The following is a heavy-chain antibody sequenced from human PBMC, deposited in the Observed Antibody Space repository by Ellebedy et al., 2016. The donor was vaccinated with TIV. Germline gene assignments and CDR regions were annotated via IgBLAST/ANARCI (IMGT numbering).Heavy chain of an antibody. Sequence: GESLKISCAASGYTFTSYWMHWVRQAPGKGLVWVSHINGDGSHTIYADSVKGRFTISRDNAKNTLYLQMNRLRAEDTAFYYCVGDRSGYWGFDPWGQGTLVTVSS. D-gene: IGHD3-22*01. V-gene: IGHV3-74*01. CDR3: VGDRSGYWGFDP. CDR2: INGDGSHT. J-gene: IGHJ5*02. CDR1: GYTFTSYW.